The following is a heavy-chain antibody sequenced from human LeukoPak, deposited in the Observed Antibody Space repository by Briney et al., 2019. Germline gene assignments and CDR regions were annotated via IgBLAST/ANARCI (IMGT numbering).Heavy chain of an antibody. Sequence: PSETLSLTCAVYGGSFSGYYWSWIRQPPGKGLEWIGEINHSGSTNYIPSLKSRVTISVDTSKNQFSLKLSSVTAADTAVYYCARGVGVYSNYPTYYYYYYMDVWGQGTLVTVSS. CDR3: ARGVGVYSNYPTYYYYYYMDV. D-gene: IGHD4-11*01. CDR2: INHSGST. J-gene: IGHJ6*03. V-gene: IGHV4-34*01. CDR1: GGSFSGYY.